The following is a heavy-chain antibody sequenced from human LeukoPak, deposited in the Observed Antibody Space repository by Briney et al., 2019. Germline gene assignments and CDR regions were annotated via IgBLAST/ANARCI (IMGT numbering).Heavy chain of an antibody. J-gene: IGHJ4*02. Sequence: PGRSLRLSCAASGLSFSTSAMHWVRQAPGKGLEWVTVISYDGRNKYYADSVKGRFTISRDNSKNTLYLQMDSLRVEDTAMYYCAGDSRRLSLFDYWGQGILVTVSS. V-gene: IGHV3-30-3*01. CDR3: AGDSRRLSLFDY. CDR1: GLSFSTSA. CDR2: ISYDGRNK. D-gene: IGHD2/OR15-2a*01.